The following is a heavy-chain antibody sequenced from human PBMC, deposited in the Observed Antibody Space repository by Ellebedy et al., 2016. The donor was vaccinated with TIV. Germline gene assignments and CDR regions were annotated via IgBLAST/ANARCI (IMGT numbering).Heavy chain of an antibody. V-gene: IGHV3-7*01. Sequence: GESLKISCGASGFPFSSSWMSWVRQAPGKGLEWVANINQDGSVKNYVDSVKGRFTISRDNSNNTLYLQMTNLRTEDTAVYYCAKERHPRHPRWMGPTYFDYWGQGTLVAVSS. CDR2: INQDGSVK. J-gene: IGHJ4*02. CDR3: AKERHPRHPRWMGPTYFDY. D-gene: IGHD4-23*01. CDR1: GFPFSSSW.